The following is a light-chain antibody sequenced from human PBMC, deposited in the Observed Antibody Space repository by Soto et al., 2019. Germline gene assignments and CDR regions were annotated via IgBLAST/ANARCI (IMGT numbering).Light chain of an antibody. CDR2: AAS. J-gene: IGKJ1*01. CDR3: LQHDSYPRT. CDR1: QVISNY. Sequence: DVQVTQSPSSLSASVGDRVTITCRTSQVISNYFCWYQQKPGKAPKRLIYAASTLQSGVPSRFSASGSGTEFTLTINSLQPEDFATYYCLQHDSYPRTFGQGTKVEIK. V-gene: IGKV1-17*01.